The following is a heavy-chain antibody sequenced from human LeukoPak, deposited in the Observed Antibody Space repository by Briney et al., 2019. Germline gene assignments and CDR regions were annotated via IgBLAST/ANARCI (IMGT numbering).Heavy chain of an antibody. CDR1: GFTFSNYG. CDR3: AKDLDVVAVAGTHFDY. D-gene: IGHD6-19*01. CDR2: IRSDGSYK. J-gene: IGHJ4*02. V-gene: IGHV3-30*02. Sequence: PGGSLRLSCAASGFTFSNYGMHWVRQAPGKGLEWVAFIRSDGSYKYYADSVKGRFTISRDNSKNTLYLQMNSLRAEDTAVYYCAKDLDVVAVAGTHFDYWGQGTLVTVSS.